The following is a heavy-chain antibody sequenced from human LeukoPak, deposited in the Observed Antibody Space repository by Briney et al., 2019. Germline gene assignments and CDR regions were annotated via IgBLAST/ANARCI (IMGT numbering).Heavy chain of an antibody. V-gene: IGHV3-23*01. CDR1: GFTFSRYA. CDR3: TCIAMRVVERYVHL. CDR2: ISGSGGST. D-gene: IGHD3-22*01. Sequence: GGSLRLFCAASGFTFSRYAMSWVRQAPGKGWEGGSAISGSGGSTYYADSVKGRFTISRDNSKNTLYLHFISLSAEDSDESYFTCIAMRVVERYVHLWCQGTLVPVSS. J-gene: IGHJ1*01.